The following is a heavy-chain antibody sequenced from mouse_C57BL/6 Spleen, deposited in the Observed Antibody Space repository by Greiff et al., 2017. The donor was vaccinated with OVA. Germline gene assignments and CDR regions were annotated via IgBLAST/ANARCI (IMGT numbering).Heavy chain of an antibody. Sequence: EVKLVESGGGLVQPGGSLSLSCATSGFTFTDYYMSWVRQPPGKALEWMGFIRNKANGSTTEYSASVKGRFTISRDNSQSILYLQMNAPRAEYSAPYYCARLGCGSLYYFYYWGQGTTLTVSS. D-gene: IGHD1-1*01. CDR2: IRNKANGSTT. CDR1: GFTFTDYY. CDR3: ARLGCGSLYYFYY. J-gene: IGHJ2*01. V-gene: IGHV7-3*01.